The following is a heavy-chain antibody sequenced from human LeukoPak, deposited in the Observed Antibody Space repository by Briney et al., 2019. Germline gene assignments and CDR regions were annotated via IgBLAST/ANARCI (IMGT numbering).Heavy chain of an antibody. D-gene: IGHD1-1*01. Sequence: SETLSLTCTVSGXSISSSSYYWGWIRQPPGKGLEWIGSIYYSGSTYYNPSLKSRVTISVDTSKNQFSLKLSSVTAADTAVYYCARANWNPFDYWGQGTLVTVSS. J-gene: IGHJ4*02. V-gene: IGHV4-39*01. CDR3: ARANWNPFDY. CDR2: IYYSGST. CDR1: GXSISSSSYY.